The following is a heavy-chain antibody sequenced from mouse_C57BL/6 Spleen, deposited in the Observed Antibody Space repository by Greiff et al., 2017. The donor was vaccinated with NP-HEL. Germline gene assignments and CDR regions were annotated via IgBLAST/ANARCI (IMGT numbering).Heavy chain of an antibody. CDR1: GYTFTSYW. CDR3: ARDNWDVEPFFYY. Sequence: VQLQQSGAELVMPGASVKLSCKASGYTFTSYWMHWVKQRPGQGLEWTGEIDPSDIYTNYHQKFKGKSTLTVDKSSSTAYMQLSNLTSGDSAVYYSARDNWDVEPFFYYWGQGTTLTNSS. CDR2: IDPSDIYT. V-gene: IGHV1-69*01. J-gene: IGHJ2*01. D-gene: IGHD4-1*01.